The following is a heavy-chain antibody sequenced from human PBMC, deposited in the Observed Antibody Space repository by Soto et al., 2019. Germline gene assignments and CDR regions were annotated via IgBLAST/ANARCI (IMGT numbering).Heavy chain of an antibody. Sequence: GGSLRLSCAASGFTFSSYGMHWVRQAPGKGLEWVAVTSNDGRNKYYADSVKGRFTISRDNSKNTLYLQMNSLRVEDTAVYYCAKDRSSSSGGYFDYWGQGTRVTVSS. D-gene: IGHD6-6*01. CDR1: GFTFSSYG. CDR3: AKDRSSSSGGYFDY. V-gene: IGHV3-30*18. J-gene: IGHJ4*02. CDR2: TSNDGRNK.